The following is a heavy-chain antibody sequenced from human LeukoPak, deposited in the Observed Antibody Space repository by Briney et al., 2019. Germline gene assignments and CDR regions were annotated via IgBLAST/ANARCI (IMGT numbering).Heavy chain of an antibody. D-gene: IGHD6-13*01. CDR3: AKDLGYSSSWYVDDAFDI. J-gene: IGHJ3*02. CDR2: ISYDGSNK. Sequence: GGSLRLSCAASGFTFSSYAMHWVRQAPGKGLEWVAVISYDGSNKYYADSVKGRFTISRDNSKNTLYLQMNSLRAEDTAVYYCAKDLGYSSSWYVDDAFDIWGQGTMVTVSS. V-gene: IGHV3-30*04. CDR1: GFTFSSYA.